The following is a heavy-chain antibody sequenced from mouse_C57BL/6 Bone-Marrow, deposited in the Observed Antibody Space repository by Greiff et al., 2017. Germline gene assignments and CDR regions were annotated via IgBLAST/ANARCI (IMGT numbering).Heavy chain of an antibody. V-gene: IGHV1-81*01. CDR3: DYYGRDY. D-gene: IGHD1-1*01. CDR2: ISPRSGNT. Sequence: VQLQESGAELARPGASVKLSCKASGYTFTSYGISWVKQSTGQGLEWIGEISPRSGNTYYNEKFKGKATLTADKSSSTAYMELRSLTSEDSAVYFCDYYGRDYWGQGTTLTVSS. CDR1: GYTFTSYG. J-gene: IGHJ2*01.